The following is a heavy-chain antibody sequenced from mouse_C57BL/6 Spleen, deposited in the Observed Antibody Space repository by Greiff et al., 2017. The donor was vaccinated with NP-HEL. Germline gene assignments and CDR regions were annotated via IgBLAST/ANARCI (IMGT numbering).Heavy chain of an antibody. J-gene: IGHJ2*01. CDR3: ARDYYGSRNY. D-gene: IGHD1-1*01. Sequence: EVKLMESGGGLVKPGGSLKLSCAASGFTFSSYAMSWVRQTPEKRLAWVATISDGGSYTYYPDNVKGRFTISRDNAKNNLYLQMSHLKSEDTAMYYCARDYYGSRNYWGQGTTLTVSS. CDR1: GFTFSSYA. V-gene: IGHV5-4*01. CDR2: ISDGGSYT.